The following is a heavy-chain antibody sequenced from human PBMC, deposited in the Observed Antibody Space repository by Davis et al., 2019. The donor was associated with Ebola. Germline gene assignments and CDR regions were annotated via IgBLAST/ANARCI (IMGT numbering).Heavy chain of an antibody. D-gene: IGHD3-16*01. J-gene: IGHJ6*04. V-gene: IGHV3-23*01. CDR1: GFVFRSYV. Sequence: GESLKISCAASGFVFRSYVMSWVRRAPGKGLEWVSTLGTSADTYYAASVKGRFTISRDNSKNTLYLQMNSLRAEDTAVYYCARDQWTGGNNDKEEARFGMDVWGKGATVIVSS. CDR2: LGTSADT. CDR3: ARDQWTGGNNDKEEARFGMDV.